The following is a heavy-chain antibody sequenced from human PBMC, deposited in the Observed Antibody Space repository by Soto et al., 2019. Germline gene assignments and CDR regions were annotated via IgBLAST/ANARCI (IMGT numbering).Heavy chain of an antibody. D-gene: IGHD3-22*01. J-gene: IGHJ4*02. Sequence: GGSLRLSCAASGFTFSSYSMNWVRQAPGKGLEWVSYISSSSSTIYYADSVKGRFTISRDNAKNSLYLQMNSLRDEDTAVYYCARLEMPLYYYDSSGPFDYWGQGTLVTVSS. CDR1: GFTFSSYS. CDR3: ARLEMPLYYYDSSGPFDY. CDR2: ISSSSSTI. V-gene: IGHV3-48*02.